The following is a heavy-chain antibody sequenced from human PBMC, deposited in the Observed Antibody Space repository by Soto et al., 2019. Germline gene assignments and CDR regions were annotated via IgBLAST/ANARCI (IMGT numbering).Heavy chain of an antibody. J-gene: IGHJ5*02. V-gene: IGHV5-10-1*03. Sequence: EVQLVQSGAEVKKPGESLRISCKGSGYSFTSYWISWVRQMPGKGLEWMGRIDPSDSYTNYSPSFQGHVTISADKSISTAYLQWSSLKASDTAMYYCARRGKGTGPKGLIPFDPWGQGTLVTVSS. CDR1: GYSFTSYW. CDR2: IDPSDSYT. D-gene: IGHD3-16*01. CDR3: ARRGKGTGPKGLIPFDP.